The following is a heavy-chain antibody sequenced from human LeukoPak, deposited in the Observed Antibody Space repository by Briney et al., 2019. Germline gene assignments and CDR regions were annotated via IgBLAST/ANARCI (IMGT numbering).Heavy chain of an antibody. V-gene: IGHV4-39*01. CDR2: IYYSGST. D-gene: IGHD5-24*01. J-gene: IGHJ4*02. CDR3: ARAPGLKFRYHRDGYSYARSSPDY. CDR1: GGSISSSSYY. Sequence: PSETLSLTCTVSGGSISSSSYYWGWIRQPPGKGLEWIGSIYYSGSTYYNPSLKSRVTISVDTSKNQFSLKLSSVTAADTAVYYCARAPGLKFRYHRDGYSYARSSPDYWGQGTLVTVSS.